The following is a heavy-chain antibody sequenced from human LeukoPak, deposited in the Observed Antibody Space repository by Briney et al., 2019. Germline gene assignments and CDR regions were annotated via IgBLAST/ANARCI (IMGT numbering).Heavy chain of an antibody. CDR2: IYPGDSDT. J-gene: IGHJ4*02. Sequence: PGESLKISCKGSGYSFATYWIGWVRQMPGKGLEWMGIIYPGDSDTRYSPSFQGQVTISADKSIRTAYLQWSSLKASDTAMYYCARHNSHRDLLPEADYWGQGTLVTVSS. V-gene: IGHV5-51*01. CDR1: GYSFATYW. D-gene: IGHD1-26*01. CDR3: ARHNSHRDLLPEADY.